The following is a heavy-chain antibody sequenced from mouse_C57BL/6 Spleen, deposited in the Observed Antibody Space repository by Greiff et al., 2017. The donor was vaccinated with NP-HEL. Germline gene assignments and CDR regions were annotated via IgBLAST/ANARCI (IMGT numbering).Heavy chain of an antibody. J-gene: IGHJ4*01. Sequence: QVQLQQPGAELVRPGSSVKLSCKASGYTFTSYWMDWVKQRPGQGLEWIGNIYPSDSETHYNQKFKDKATLTVDKSSSTAYMQLSSLTSEDSAVYYCARIGQLRLRAMDYWGQGTSVTVSS. CDR3: ARIGQLRLRAMDY. CDR1: GYTFTSYW. CDR2: IYPSDSET. V-gene: IGHV1-61*01. D-gene: IGHD3-2*02.